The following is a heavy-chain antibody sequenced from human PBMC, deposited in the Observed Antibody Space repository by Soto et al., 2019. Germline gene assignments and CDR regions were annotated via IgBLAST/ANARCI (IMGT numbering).Heavy chain of an antibody. D-gene: IGHD5-18*01. V-gene: IGHV4-30-4*01. CDR1: GGTITRGDHF. Sequence: QLQLQESGPGLVKPSETLSLTCSVSGGTITRGDHFWSWVRQSPGKGLEWLGYIYYSGSTYYNPSLTGRVMMPIDTSKHQFSLNLSSVTAADTAVFYCGRGQTAIDVWGQGTTVTVSS. J-gene: IGHJ6*02. CDR2: IYYSGST. CDR3: GRGQTAIDV.